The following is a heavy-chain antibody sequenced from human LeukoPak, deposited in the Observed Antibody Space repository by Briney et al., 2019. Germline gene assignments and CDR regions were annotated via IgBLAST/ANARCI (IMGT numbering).Heavy chain of an antibody. D-gene: IGHD5-18*01. Sequence: PGGSLRLSCAASGFIFSNYAMTWVRQAPEKGLKWVSSISDSGGGTHYEDSVKGRFTISRDNSKNTLYLQMNSLRAEDTAIYYCARDQRGFSYSKYYFDYWGQGTLVTVSS. J-gene: IGHJ4*02. CDR1: GFIFSNYA. CDR3: ARDQRGFSYSKYYFDY. V-gene: IGHV3-23*01. CDR2: ISDSGGGT.